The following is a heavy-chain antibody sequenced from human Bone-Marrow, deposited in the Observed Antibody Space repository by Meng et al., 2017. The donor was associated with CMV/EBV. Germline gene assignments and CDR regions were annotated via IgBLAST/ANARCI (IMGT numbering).Heavy chain of an antibody. CDR1: GFTFSSDS. CDR2: ISSSSSYI. D-gene: IGHD1-26*01. CDR3: AREGAAGRYYYGMDV. J-gene: IGHJ6*02. V-gene: IGHV3-21*01. Sequence: GESLKISCAASGFTFSSDSMNWVRQAPGKGPEWVSTISSSSSYIYYADSVKGRFTISRDNAKNSLYLQMNSLRAEDTAVYYCAREGAAGRYYYGMDVWGQGTTVTVSS.